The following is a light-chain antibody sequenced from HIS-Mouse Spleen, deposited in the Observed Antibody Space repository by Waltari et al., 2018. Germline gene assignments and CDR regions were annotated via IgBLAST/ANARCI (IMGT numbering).Light chain of an antibody. CDR1: SSDVGGSNY. CDR3: SSYTSSSTLEV. J-gene: IGLJ2*01. V-gene: IGLV2-14*03. CDR2: DVS. Sequence: QSALTQPASVSGSPGQSITISCPGTSSDVGGSNYVPWYQQHTGKAPKLMIYDVSNRPSGVSNRFSGSKSGNTASLTISGLQAEDEADYYCSSYTSSSTLEVFGGGTKLTVL.